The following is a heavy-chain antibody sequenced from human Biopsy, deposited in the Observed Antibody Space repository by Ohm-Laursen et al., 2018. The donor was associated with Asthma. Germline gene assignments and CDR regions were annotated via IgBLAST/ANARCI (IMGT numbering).Heavy chain of an antibody. CDR1: GFSFSNYA. Sequence: SLRLSCTASGFSFSNYAIHWVRQAPDKGLEWVGVISKDASTQDYADSEKGRFTMARDNSKNTLDLQMNSLREEDTAVYYCVRDGTDDAFDIWGQGTVVSVSS. V-gene: IGHV3-30*01. CDR3: VRDGTDDAFDI. J-gene: IGHJ3*02. D-gene: IGHD1-1*01. CDR2: ISKDASTQ.